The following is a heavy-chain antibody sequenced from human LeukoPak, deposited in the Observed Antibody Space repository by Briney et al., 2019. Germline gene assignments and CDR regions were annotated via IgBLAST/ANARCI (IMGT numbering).Heavy chain of an antibody. CDR2: IWSDGSKK. Sequence: GGSLRLSCVASGFTFRTYGMYWVRQAPGKGLEWVAVIWSDGSKKYYPESVKGRFTISRDDSKNTLYLQMNSLSGEDTAVYYCARDGAVGRPIDPWGQGTLVTVSS. V-gene: IGHV3-33*01. CDR1: GFTFRTYG. CDR3: ARDGAVGRPIDP. D-gene: IGHD3-10*01. J-gene: IGHJ5*02.